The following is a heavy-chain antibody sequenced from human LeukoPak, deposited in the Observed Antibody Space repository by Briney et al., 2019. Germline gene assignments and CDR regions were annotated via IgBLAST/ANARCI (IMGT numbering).Heavy chain of an antibody. J-gene: IGHJ6*03. D-gene: IGHD3-10*01. CDR3: ARSGRGVYSFYFDMDG. V-gene: IGHV3-7*01. Sequence: AGSLRLSCAASGFTFSQYWMSWARQPPGKGLEWVANIKTNGSAKQDGSEKNYFDSAKGRCTITRDNAKNSLYLQMNSLRAEDTAVYYCARSGRGVYSFYFDMDGWGKGTTVTVSS. CDR1: GFTFSQYW. CDR2: IKTNGSAKQDGSEK.